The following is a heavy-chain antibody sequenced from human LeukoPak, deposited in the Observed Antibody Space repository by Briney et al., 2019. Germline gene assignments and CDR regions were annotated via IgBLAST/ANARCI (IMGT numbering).Heavy chain of an antibody. CDR1: GFTFDDYA. V-gene: IGHV3-9*01. CDR3: AGGLLGCRRGSCYPTDY. D-gene: IGHD2-15*01. Sequence: PGRSLRLSCAASGFTFDDYAMHWVRQAPGKGLEWVSGISWNSGSIGYADSVKGRFTISRDNSKNTLYLQMNSLRAEDTAVYYCAGGLLGCRRGSCYPTDYWGQGTLVIVSS. J-gene: IGHJ4*02. CDR2: ISWNSGSI.